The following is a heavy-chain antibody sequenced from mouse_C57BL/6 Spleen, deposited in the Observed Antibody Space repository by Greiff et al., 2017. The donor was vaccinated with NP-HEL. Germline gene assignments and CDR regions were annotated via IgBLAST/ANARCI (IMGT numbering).Heavy chain of an antibody. V-gene: IGHV1-82*01. D-gene: IGHD1-1*01. CDR3: ARDLITTVVAKDFDY. J-gene: IGHJ2*01. Sequence: QVQLQQSGPELVKPGASVKISCKASGYAFSSSWMNWVKQRPGKGLEWIGRIYPGDGDTNYNGKFKGKATLTADKSSSTAYMQLSSLTSEDSAVYDCARDLITTVVAKDFDYWGQGTTLTVSS. CDR2: IYPGDGDT. CDR1: GYAFSSSW.